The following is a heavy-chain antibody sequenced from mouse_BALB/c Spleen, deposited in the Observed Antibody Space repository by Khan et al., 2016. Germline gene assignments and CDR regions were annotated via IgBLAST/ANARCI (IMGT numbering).Heavy chain of an antibody. D-gene: IGHD1-1*01. CDR1: GFDFSRYW. CDR3: ARAGYYGYRAY. V-gene: IGHV4-1*02. CDR2: INPDSYTI. Sequence: VKLLESGGGLVHPGGSLKLSCAASGFDFSRYWMSWVRQAPGKGLEWIGEINPDSYTINYTPSLKDKFIISRDNAKNTLYLQMSKVRSEDTALYYCARAGYYGYRAYWGQGTLVTVSA. J-gene: IGHJ3*01.